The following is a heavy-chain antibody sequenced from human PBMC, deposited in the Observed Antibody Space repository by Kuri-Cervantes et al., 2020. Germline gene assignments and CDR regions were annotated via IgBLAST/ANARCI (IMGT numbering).Heavy chain of an antibody. J-gene: IGHJ3*02. V-gene: IGHV3-74*01. CDR2: INNDGSRT. D-gene: IGHD5-24*01. Sequence: GGSLRLSCAASGFTFSSNWMHWVRQAPGKGLVWVSNINNDGSRTGYADSVKGRFTISRDNAKNTLYLQMNSLRAEDTAVYYCAKGSVEMATFGGFDIWGQGTMVTVSS. CDR3: AKGSVEMATFGGFDI. CDR1: GFTFSSNW.